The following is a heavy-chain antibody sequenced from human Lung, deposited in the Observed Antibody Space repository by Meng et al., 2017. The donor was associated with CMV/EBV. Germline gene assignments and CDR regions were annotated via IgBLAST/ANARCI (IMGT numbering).Heavy chain of an antibody. Sequence: SETLSLTCTVSGGSVSTSSSYWSWIRQPPGKGLEWIGFIYNSGSTNDNPSLKSRVTISVDTSKNQFSLKLTSVTVADTAVYYCARGFYDFWSGFGAVDYWGQGMVVTVSS. CDR3: ARGFYDFWSGFGAVDY. D-gene: IGHD3-3*01. CDR1: GGSVSTSSSY. CDR2: IYNSGST. J-gene: IGHJ4*02. V-gene: IGHV4-61*01.